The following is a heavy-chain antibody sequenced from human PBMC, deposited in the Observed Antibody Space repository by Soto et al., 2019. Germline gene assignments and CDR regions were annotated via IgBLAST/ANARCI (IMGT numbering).Heavy chain of an antibody. V-gene: IGHV4-34*01. CDR2: INHSGST. CDR3: ARHSRPDTAMVTIFWFDP. CDR1: GGSFSGYY. J-gene: IGHJ5*02. D-gene: IGHD5-18*01. Sequence: PSETLSLTCAVYGGSFSGYYWTWIRQPPGTGLEWIGEINHSGSTNYNPSLKSRVTISVDTSKNQFSLELSSVTAADTAVYYCARHSRPDTAMVTIFWFDPWGQGTLVTVSS.